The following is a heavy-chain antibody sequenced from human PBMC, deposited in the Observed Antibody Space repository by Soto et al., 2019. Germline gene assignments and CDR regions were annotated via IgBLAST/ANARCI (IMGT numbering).Heavy chain of an antibody. D-gene: IGHD3-3*01. CDR3: ARFNYHYDVLSGFALYAHDF. CDR1: GGSMFSYY. CDR2: VYYTGTT. Sequence: QVQLQESGPGLVEPSETLSLTCSVSGGSMFSYYWSWIRQTPGKGLEWIGYVYYTGTTYYNPSLKSRVSISVDTSKNQVSLKLTSVTAADTAVYYCARFNYHYDVLSGFALYAHDFWGPGTLVTVSS. J-gene: IGHJ4*02. V-gene: IGHV4-59*08.